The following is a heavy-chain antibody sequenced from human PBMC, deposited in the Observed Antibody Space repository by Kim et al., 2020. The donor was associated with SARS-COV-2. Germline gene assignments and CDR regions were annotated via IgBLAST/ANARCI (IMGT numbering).Heavy chain of an antibody. CDR1: GGTFSSYA. CDR2: IIPIFGTA. V-gene: IGHV1-69*13. Sequence: SVKVSCKASGGTFSSYAISWVRQAPGQGLEWMGGIIPIFGTANYAQKFQGRVTITADESTSTAYMELSSLRSEDTAVYYCARRTPPNWLGYYYYGMDVWGQGTTVTVSS. D-gene: IGHD2-8*01. J-gene: IGHJ6*02. CDR3: ARRTPPNWLGYYYYGMDV.